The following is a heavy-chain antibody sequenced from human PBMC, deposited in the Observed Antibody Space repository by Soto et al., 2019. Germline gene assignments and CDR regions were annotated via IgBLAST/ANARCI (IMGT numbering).Heavy chain of an antibody. J-gene: IGHJ6*02. Sequence: SVTQSLTSTAAGVPFGIGGSYWRWIRQSPGQGLEWVGYIYYSGSTNYNPSLKSRVTISVDTSKNQFSLKLSSVTAADTAVYYCARARNDYVWGSYRPFYYYYGMDVWGQGTTVTGSS. CDR1: GVPFGIGGSY. V-gene: IGHV4-61*08. CDR3: ARARNDYVWGSYRPFYYYYGMDV. CDR2: IYYSGST. D-gene: IGHD3-16*02.